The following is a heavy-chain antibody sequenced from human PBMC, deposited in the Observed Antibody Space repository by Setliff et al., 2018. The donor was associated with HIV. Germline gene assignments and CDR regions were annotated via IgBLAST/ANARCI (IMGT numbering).Heavy chain of an antibody. CDR1: GYSFTNYA. V-gene: IGHV1-18*01. CDR2: LTTYNANK. CDR3: ARVPLSGWLYFDY. J-gene: IGHJ4*02. Sequence: ASVKVSCKASGYSFTNYAITWVRQAPGHGLEWMGWLTTYNANKNLAQKFQGRVTMTTDTSTNTAYMELRSLRSDDTAVYYCARVPLSGWLYFDYWGQGTLVTVSS. D-gene: IGHD6-19*01.